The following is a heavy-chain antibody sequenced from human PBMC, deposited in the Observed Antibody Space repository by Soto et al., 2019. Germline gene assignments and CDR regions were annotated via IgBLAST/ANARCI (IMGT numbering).Heavy chain of an antibody. Sequence: PSETLSLTCTVSGGSISSYSWSWIRQPPGRGLEWIGHIHYSGSTNYNPSLKSRVTISVDTSKNQVSLKLSSVTAADTAMYFCARQVSSAWPPYYYDMEVWGQGTTVSVS. CDR2: IHYSGST. V-gene: IGHV4-59*08. D-gene: IGHD6-25*01. CDR1: GGSISSYS. J-gene: IGHJ6*02. CDR3: ARQVSSAWPPYYYDMEV.